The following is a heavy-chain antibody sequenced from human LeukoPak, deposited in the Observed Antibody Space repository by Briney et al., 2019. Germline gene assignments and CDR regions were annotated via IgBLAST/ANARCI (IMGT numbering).Heavy chain of an antibody. D-gene: IGHD6-13*01. Sequence: PSETLSLTCAVYGGSFSGYYWSWIRQPPGKGLEWIGEINHSGSTNYNPSLKSRVTISVDTSKNQFSLKLSSVTAADTAVYYCARGPNSSWYYFDYWGQGTLVTLSS. V-gene: IGHV4-34*01. CDR2: INHSGST. CDR3: ARGPNSSWYYFDY. J-gene: IGHJ4*02. CDR1: GGSFSGYY.